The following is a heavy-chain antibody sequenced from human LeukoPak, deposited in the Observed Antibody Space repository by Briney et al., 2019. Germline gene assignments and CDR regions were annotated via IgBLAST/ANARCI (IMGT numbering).Heavy chain of an antibody. V-gene: IGHV3-33*01. J-gene: IGHJ5*02. CDR1: GFTFSSFG. CDR2: IWYDASNK. Sequence: GGSLRLSCAASGFTFSSFGMHWVRQAPGKGLEWVAVIWYDASNKYYADSVKGRFTISRDNSKNTLYLHMNSLRDDDTAVYYCVRGVGVSRFDYLDPWGQGTLVIVSS. D-gene: IGHD4-11*01. CDR3: VRGVGVSRFDYLDP.